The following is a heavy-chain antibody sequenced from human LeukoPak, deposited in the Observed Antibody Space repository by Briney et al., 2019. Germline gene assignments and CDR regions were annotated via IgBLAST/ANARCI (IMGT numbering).Heavy chain of an antibody. CDR3: TRDPRHFDS. J-gene: IGHJ5*01. CDR2: ISGSGHDI. CDR1: GFTFSDSY. V-gene: IGHV3-11*04. Sequence: GILRLSCAASGFTFSDSYMTWVRQAPGKGVEWVAYISGSGHDINYSDSVKGRFTISRDNAKNSLYLQMSSLRVEDTAVYYCTRDPRHFDSCGQGTLVTVSS. D-gene: IGHD6-6*01.